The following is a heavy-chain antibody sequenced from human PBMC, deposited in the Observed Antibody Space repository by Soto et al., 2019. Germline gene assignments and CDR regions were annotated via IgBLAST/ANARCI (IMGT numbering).Heavy chain of an antibody. Sequence: PSETLSLTCTVSGGSISSYYWSWIRQPPGKGLEWIGYIYYSGSTNYNPSLKSRVTISVDTSKNQFSLKLSSVTAADTAVYYCARESGSGYSYGLLDYWGQGTLVTVS. J-gene: IGHJ4*02. CDR3: ARESGSGYSYGLLDY. CDR2: IYYSGST. CDR1: GGSISSYY. V-gene: IGHV4-59*01. D-gene: IGHD5-18*01.